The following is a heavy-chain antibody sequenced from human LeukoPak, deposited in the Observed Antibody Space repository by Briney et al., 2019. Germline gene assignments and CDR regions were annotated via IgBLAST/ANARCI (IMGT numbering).Heavy chain of an antibody. D-gene: IGHD3-22*01. V-gene: IGHV4-59*01. CDR1: GASISNYY. J-gene: IGHJ4*02. Sequence: PSETLSLTCTVSGASISNYYWSWIRQPPGKGLECIGYIYYSENTNYNSSLKSRVTISEDTSKYQFSLNLTSVTAADTSVYYCAGGNFYDSSGHPYHFHYWGQGTLVTVPS. CDR2: IYYSENT. CDR3: AGGNFYDSSGHPYHFHY.